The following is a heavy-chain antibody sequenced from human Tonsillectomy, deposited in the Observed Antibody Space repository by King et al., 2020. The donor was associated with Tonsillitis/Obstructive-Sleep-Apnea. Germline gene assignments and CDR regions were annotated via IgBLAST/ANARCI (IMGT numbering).Heavy chain of an antibody. V-gene: IGHV1-46*01. J-gene: IGHJ6*02. CDR3: ASRITGTGSGYYYYYYVMDV. D-gene: IGHD1-7*01. CDR1: GYTFTSYY. Sequence: QLVQSGAEVKKPGASVRVSCKASGYTFTSYYMHWVRQAPGQGLEWMGIINPSGGSTSYAQKFQGRVTMTRDTSTSTVYMELSSLRSEDTAVYYCASRITGTGSGYYYYYYVMDVWGQGTTVTVS. CDR2: INPSGGST.